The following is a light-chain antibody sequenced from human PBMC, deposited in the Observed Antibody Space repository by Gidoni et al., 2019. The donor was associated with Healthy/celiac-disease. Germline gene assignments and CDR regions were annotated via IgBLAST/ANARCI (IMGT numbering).Light chain of an antibody. CDR3: AAWDDSLNGVV. J-gene: IGLJ2*01. V-gene: IGLV1-44*01. CDR2: SNN. CDR1: SSTIGSKP. Sequence: QSVLTQPPSASGPPGQRVTISCSVSSSTIGSKPVNWYQQLPGTAPTRLIYSNNQRPSGVPDRFSGSKSGTSASLAISGLQSEDEADYYCAAWDDSLNGVVFGGGTKLTVL.